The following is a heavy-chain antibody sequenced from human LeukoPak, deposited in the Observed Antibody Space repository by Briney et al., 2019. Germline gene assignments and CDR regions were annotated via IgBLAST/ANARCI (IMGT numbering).Heavy chain of an antibody. D-gene: IGHD3-10*01. J-gene: IGHJ4*02. CDR2: IYYSGST. V-gene: IGHV4-61*05. CDR3: ARVIFRGVTDY. Sequence: SETLSLTCTVSGDSISSSYYYWVWIRQPPGKGLEWIGYIYYSGSTNYNPSLKSRVTISVDTSKNQFSLKLSSVTAADTAVYYCARVIFRGVTDYWGQGTLVTVSS. CDR1: GDSISSSYYY.